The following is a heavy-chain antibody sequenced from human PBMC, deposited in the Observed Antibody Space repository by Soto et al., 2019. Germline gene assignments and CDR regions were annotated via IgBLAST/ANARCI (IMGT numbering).Heavy chain of an antibody. CDR2: ISSSGSTI. CDR3: AREVERTRDDFDT. Sequence: GGSLRLSCAASGFTFSDYYMSWIRQAPGKGLEWVSYISSSGSTIYYADSVKGRFTISRDNAKNSLYLQMNSLRAEDTAVYYCAREVERTRDDFDTWGQGTMVTVSS. CDR1: GFTFSDYY. J-gene: IGHJ3*02. V-gene: IGHV3-11*01. D-gene: IGHD2-15*01.